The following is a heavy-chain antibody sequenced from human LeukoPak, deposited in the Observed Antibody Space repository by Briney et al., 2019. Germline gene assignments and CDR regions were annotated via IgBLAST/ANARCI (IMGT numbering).Heavy chain of an antibody. J-gene: IGHJ4*02. Sequence: GASVKVSCTVSGSSLSELSLYWVRQAPGKGLEWMGGFDVIDSETFYAQKFQGRVTMTEDSSTDTAYMELRSLTSDDTALYYCAAGRSYSLLDHWGQGTLVTVSS. CDR2: FDVIDSET. V-gene: IGHV1-24*01. CDR1: GSSLSELS. D-gene: IGHD5-18*01. CDR3: AAGRSYSLLDH.